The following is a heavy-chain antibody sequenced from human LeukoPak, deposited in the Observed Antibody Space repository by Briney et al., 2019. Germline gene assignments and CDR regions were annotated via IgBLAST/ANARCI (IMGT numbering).Heavy chain of an antibody. J-gene: IGHJ3*02. Sequence: GGSLRLSCAASGFTFSNYRMNWVRQAPGKGLEWVSSISSSSIYIYYADSLKGRFTISRDNAKNSLYLQMNSLRAEDTAVYYCARGRDGYNLVDAFDIWGQGIMVIVSS. CDR3: ARGRDGYNLVDAFDI. D-gene: IGHD5-24*01. CDR1: GFTFSNYR. CDR2: ISSSSIYI. V-gene: IGHV3-21*01.